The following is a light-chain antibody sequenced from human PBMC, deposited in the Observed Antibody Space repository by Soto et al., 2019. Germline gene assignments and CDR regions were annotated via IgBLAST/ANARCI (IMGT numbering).Light chain of an antibody. Sequence: QSALTQPASVSGSPGQSITISCTGTSSDVGGYNYVSWYQQLPGTAPKLLIYTNNQRPSGVPDRFSGSKSGTSASLAISGLQSEDEADYYCAAWDDSLNGRVFGTGTKLTVL. CDR1: SSDVGGYNY. CDR2: TNN. V-gene: IGLV1-44*01. J-gene: IGLJ1*01. CDR3: AAWDDSLNGRV.